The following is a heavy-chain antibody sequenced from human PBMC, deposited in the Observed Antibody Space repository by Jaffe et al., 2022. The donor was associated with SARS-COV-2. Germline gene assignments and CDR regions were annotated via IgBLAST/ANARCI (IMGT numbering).Heavy chain of an antibody. Sequence: QVQLVQSGAEVKKPGASVKVSCKASGYTFSRYGMHWVRQAPGQRLEWMGWINVGNGDTKYSQTFQGRVTITRDTSASTGYMELSSLRSEDTAVYYCARDPFPTGKRDWFDPWGQGTLVTVSS. CDR1: GYTFSRYG. CDR2: INVGNGDT. V-gene: IGHV1-3*01. J-gene: IGHJ5*02. CDR3: ARDPFPTGKRDWFDP.